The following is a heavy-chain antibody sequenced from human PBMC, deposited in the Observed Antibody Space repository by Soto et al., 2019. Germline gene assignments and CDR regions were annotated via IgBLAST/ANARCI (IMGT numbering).Heavy chain of an antibody. Sequence: GGSLRLSCAASGFTFSSYDMHWVRQAPGKGLEWVAVISYDGRNKYYADSVKGRFTISRDNSKNTLYLQMNSLRAEDTAVYYCAKVARLYATAMTYGMDVWGQGTTVTVSS. CDR3: AKVARLYATAMTYGMDV. J-gene: IGHJ6*02. D-gene: IGHD2-2*01. CDR2: ISYDGRNK. V-gene: IGHV3-30*18. CDR1: GFTFSSYD.